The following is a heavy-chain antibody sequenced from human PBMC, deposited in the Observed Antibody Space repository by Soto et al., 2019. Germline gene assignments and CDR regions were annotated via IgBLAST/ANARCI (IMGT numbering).Heavy chain of an antibody. J-gene: IGHJ4*02. D-gene: IGHD3-10*01. CDR3: ARVITMVREPLDY. CDR1: GFTFSSYS. Sequence: GGSLRLSCAASGFTFSSYSMNWVRQAPGKGLEWVSYISSSSSTIYYADSVKGRFTISRDNAKNSLYLQMNSLRAEDTAVYYCARVITMVREPLDYWGQGTLVTVSS. V-gene: IGHV3-48*01. CDR2: ISSSSSTI.